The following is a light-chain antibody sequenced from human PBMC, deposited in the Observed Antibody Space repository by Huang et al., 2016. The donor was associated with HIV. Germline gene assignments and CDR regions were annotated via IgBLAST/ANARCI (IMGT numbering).Light chain of an antibody. J-gene: IGKJ2*01. CDR3: QQYNNWPPMYT. CDR1: QSVSRN. Sequence: EIVLTQSPATRSMSPGQRATLSCRASQSVSRNLAWFQQKPGQAPRLLIYGASPRATGIPARCSGSGSGTEFTLTISSLQSEDFAVYYCQQYNNWPPMYTFGQGTKLEV. V-gene: IGKV3-15*01. CDR2: GAS.